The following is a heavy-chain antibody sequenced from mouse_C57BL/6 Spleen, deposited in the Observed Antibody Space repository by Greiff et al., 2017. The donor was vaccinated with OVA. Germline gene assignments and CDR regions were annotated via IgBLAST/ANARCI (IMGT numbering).Heavy chain of an antibody. V-gene: IGHV1-55*01. CDR2: IYPGSGST. CDR3: ARGDGYSTLFDY. D-gene: IGHD2-5*01. J-gene: IGHJ2*01. CDR1: GYTFTSYW. Sequence: QVQLQQPGAELVKPGASVKMSCKASGYTFTSYWITWVKQRPGQGLEWIGDIYPGSGSTNYNEKFKSKATLTVDTSSSTAYMQLSSLTSEDSAVYYCARGDGYSTLFDYWGQGTTLTVSS.